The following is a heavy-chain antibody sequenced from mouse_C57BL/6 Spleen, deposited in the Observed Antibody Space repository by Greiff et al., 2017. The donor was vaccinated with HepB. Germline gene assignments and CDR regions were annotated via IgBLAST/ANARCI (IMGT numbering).Heavy chain of an antibody. CDR1: GYTFTDYY. CDR2: INPNNGGT. V-gene: IGHV1-26*01. J-gene: IGHJ3*01. Sequence: EVKLMESGPELVKPGASVKISCKASGYTFTDYYMNWVKQSHGKSLEWIGDINPNNGGTSYNQKFKGKATLTVDKSSSTAYMELRSLTSEDSAVYYCAREGLGGFAYWGQGTLVTVSA. CDR3: AREGLGGFAY.